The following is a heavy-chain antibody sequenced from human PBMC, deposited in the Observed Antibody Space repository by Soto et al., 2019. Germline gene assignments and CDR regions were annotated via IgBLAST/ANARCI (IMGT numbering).Heavy chain of an antibody. CDR2: IFDSETT. Sequence: QVQLQESGPGLVQPSQTLSLTCTVSGGSIGSGTFYWSWIRLHPGEGLEWIGYIFDSETTYYNPSLKSRVTISVDTSKNQFSLKLRSVTAADTAVYYCARDYSGYSLFDSWGQGILVTVSS. J-gene: IGHJ4*02. D-gene: IGHD3-22*01. V-gene: IGHV4-31*03. CDR1: GGSIGSGTFY. CDR3: ARDYSGYSLFDS.